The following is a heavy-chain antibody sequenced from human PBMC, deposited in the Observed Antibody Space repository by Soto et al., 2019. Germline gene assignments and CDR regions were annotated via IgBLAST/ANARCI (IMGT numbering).Heavy chain of an antibody. J-gene: IGHJ4*02. CDR2: IWYDGTQK. CDR3: ARAGGTTVTGIWHFDS. V-gene: IGHV3-33*01. Sequence: QVQLEESGGGVVQPGRSLRLSCEASGFTFNTYSMHWVRQPPGKGLEWLAAIWYDGTQKYYADSVKGRFIISRDNSKKTLYVEMNSLRAADTAVYYCARAGGTTVTGIWHFDSWGQGTLVTVS. CDR1: GFTFNTYS. D-gene: IGHD4-17*01.